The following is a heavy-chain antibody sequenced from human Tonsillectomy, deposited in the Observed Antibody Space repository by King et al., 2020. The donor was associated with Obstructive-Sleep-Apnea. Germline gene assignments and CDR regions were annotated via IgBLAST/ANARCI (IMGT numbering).Heavy chain of an antibody. J-gene: IGHJ3*02. D-gene: IGHD3-22*01. Sequence: QLQESGPGLVKSSETLSLTCTVSGYSISTSGYFWGWIRQPPGKGLEWIATIDYRGTTYYKPSLRRRVTILLDTSKNQFSLKLTSVTAADTAVYYCAREPNYFDNSEAFDIWGQGTMVTVSS. CDR1: GYSISTSGYF. CDR2: IDYRGTT. CDR3: AREPNYFDNSEAFDI. V-gene: IGHV4-39*07.